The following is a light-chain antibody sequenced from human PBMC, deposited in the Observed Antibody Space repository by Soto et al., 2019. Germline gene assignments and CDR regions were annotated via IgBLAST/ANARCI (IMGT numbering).Light chain of an antibody. J-gene: IGKJ1*01. V-gene: IGKV3-15*01. CDR3: QQYGKT. Sequence: VMTQAPATLSVSPGERATLSCRASQTINNNIAWYQLKDGQVPRLLFYGASTRATDIPARFSGSGSGTDFTLTISRLEPEDFAVYYCQQYGKTFGQGTKVDVK. CDR1: QTINNN. CDR2: GAS.